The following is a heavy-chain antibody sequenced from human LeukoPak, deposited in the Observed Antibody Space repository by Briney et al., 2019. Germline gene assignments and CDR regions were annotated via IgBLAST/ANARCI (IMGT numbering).Heavy chain of an antibody. CDR2: FDPEDGET. J-gene: IGHJ4*02. CDR3: ARDQEGFDY. CDR1: GFTLTELS. Sequence: ASVKVPCKVSGFTLTELSMHWVRQAPGKGLEWMGGFDPEDGETIYAQKFQGRVTVTRDTSTSTVHMELSGLRSEDTAVYYCARDQEGFDYWGQGTLVTVSS. V-gene: IGHV1-24*01.